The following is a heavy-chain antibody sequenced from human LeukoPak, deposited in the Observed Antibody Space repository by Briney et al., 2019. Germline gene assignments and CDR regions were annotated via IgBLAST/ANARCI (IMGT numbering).Heavy chain of an antibody. D-gene: IGHD3-22*01. CDR1: GFSLSTSGVG. V-gene: IGHV2-5*02. CDR2: IYWDDDK. J-gene: IGHJ4*02. Sequence: SGPTLVKPTQTLTLTCTFSGFSLSTSGVGVGWIRQPPGKALEWLALIYWDDDKRYSPSLKSRLTITKDTSKNQVVLTMTNMDPVDTATYYCALGVRRITMIVDHFDYWGQGTLVTVSS. CDR3: ALGVRRITMIVDHFDY.